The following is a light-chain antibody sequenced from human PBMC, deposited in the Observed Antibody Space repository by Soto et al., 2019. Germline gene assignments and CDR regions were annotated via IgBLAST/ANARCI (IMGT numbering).Light chain of an antibody. J-gene: IGKJ3*01. V-gene: IGKV3-15*01. CDR1: QNVNSN. CDR2: GAS. Sequence: ALYPAKVSLSPGERATRSCRASQNVNSNFAWYQQKPGQAPRLLIFGASTRASGIPARFSVSGSGTEFILTFSRLQPEDFAVYYCKQHDQLPFTFGAGTKVDIK. CDR3: KQHDQLPFT.